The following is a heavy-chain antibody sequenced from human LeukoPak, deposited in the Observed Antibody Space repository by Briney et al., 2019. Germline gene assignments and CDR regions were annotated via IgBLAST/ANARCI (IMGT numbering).Heavy chain of an antibody. J-gene: IGHJ4*02. D-gene: IGHD5-24*01. Sequence: GVSLRLSCVASGFPFSSYWMTWVRQAPGKGLEWVANIKQDGSKKSYVDSVKGRFTISRDNAKNSLYLQMNSLRAEDTAIYYCTRVGYIDEGIDYWGQGTLVTVSS. CDR2: IKQDGSKK. CDR1: GFPFSSYW. CDR3: TRVGYIDEGIDY. V-gene: IGHV3-7*04.